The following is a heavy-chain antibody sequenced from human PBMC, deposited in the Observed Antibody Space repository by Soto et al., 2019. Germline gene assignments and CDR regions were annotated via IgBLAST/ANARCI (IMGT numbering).Heavy chain of an antibody. CDR1: GYTFTIYY. CDR2: INPSGGST. J-gene: IGHJ4*02. V-gene: IGHV1-46*01. CDR3: ARSRDSFDY. Sequence: ASVKVSCKASGYTFTIYYMHWVRQAPGQGLEWMGIINPSGGSTSYAQMFQGRVTMTRDTSTSTVYVELSSLRSEDTAIYYCARSRDSFDYWGQGTLVTVSS.